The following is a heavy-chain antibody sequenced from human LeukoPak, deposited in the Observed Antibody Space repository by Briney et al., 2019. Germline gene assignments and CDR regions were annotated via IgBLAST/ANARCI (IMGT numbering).Heavy chain of an antibody. CDR1: GFTFSSYS. CDR2: ISSSSSSI. V-gene: IGHV3-48*01. D-gene: IGHD6-13*01. J-gene: IGHJ4*02. Sequence: GGSLRLSCAASGFTFSSYSMNWVRQAPGKGLEWVSYISSSSSSIYYADSVKGRFTISRDNAKNSLYLQMNSLRAEETAVYYCARESSSSWRDFDYWGQGTLVTVSS. CDR3: ARESSSSWRDFDY.